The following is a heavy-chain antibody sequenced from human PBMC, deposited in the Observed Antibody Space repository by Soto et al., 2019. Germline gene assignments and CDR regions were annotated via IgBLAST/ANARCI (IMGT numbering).Heavy chain of an antibody. Sequence: QLQLQESGPGLVKSSETLSLTCNVSIDSMRVSSYYWGWIRQPPGKGPEWIGNIYYTGRTYYNPSLKSRVTMSIDTSKKQFSLKLRSVTAADTGVYSCARRTTEFGDQIDHWGQGTVVTVSS. D-gene: IGHD2-21*02. CDR3: ARRTTEFGDQIDH. CDR1: IDSMRVSSYY. V-gene: IGHV4-39*01. CDR2: IYYTGRT. J-gene: IGHJ4*02.